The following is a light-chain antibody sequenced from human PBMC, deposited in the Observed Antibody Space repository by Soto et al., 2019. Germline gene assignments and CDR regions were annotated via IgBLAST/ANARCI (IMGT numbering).Light chain of an antibody. CDR3: QSYDSSLSGVI. CDR1: SSNIGAGYD. CDR2: AIN. Sequence: QSVLTQPPSVSGAPGQRVTISCTGSSSNIGAGYDVHWYQHLPGTATKLLIYAINNRPSGVPDRFSGSKSGASASLAITGLQAEDEAEYYCQSYDSSLSGVIFGGGTKLTVL. J-gene: IGLJ2*01. V-gene: IGLV1-40*01.